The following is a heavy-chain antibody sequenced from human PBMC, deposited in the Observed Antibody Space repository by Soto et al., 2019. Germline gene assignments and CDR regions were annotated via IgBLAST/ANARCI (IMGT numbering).Heavy chain of an antibody. J-gene: IGHJ4*02. CDR2: IYYDGST. Sequence: SDTLSLTCTVSGASLSSGTFYWGWIRQPPGKGLESIANIYYDGSTYYNPSLKSRVTISLDTSKNQFSLKLSSVTAADTAVYYCERGGIAVAGTSFDYWGQGTLVTVSS. D-gene: IGHD6-13*01. CDR3: ERGGIAVAGTSFDY. CDR1: GASLSSGTFY. V-gene: IGHV4-39*01.